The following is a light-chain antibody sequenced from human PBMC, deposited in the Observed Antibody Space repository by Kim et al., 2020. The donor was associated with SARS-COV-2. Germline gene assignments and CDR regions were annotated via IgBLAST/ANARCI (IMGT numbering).Light chain of an antibody. CDR3: QQSYSTLLT. J-gene: IGKJ4*01. Sequence: DIQMTQSPSSLSASVGDRVTITCRASQSITTYLNWYQQKPGKAPKLLIFAASTLESGVPSRFSASGSGTDFTLTISSLQPEDFATYYCQQSYSTLLTFGGGTKLEI. CDR1: QSITTY. CDR2: AAS. V-gene: IGKV1-39*01.